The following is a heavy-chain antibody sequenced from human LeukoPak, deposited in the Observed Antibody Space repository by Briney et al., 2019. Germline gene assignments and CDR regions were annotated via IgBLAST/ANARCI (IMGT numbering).Heavy chain of an antibody. CDR3: ARRYYYDSSGYYYFDY. D-gene: IGHD3-22*01. CDR2: INHSGST. CDR1: GGSFSGYY. V-gene: IGHV4-34*01. J-gene: IGHJ4*02. Sequence: PSETLSLPCAVYGGSFSGYYWSWLRQPPGKGLEWVWEINHSGSTNYDPSLKSRVTISVDTSKNQFSLKLSSVTAADTAVYYCARRYYYDSSGYYYFDYWGQGTLVTVSS.